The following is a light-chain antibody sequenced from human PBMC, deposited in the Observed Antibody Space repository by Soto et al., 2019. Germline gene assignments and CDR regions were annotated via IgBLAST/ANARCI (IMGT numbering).Light chain of an antibody. CDR2: TAS. Sequence: VIWMTQSPSLLSASTGDRVTISCRMSQGISSYLAWYQQKPGKAPKRLIFTASNLQNGVPSKFSGSGSGTDFTLTISSLQPEDFATYYCQQYNTYPRTFGLGTKVDIK. V-gene: IGKV1D-8*03. J-gene: IGKJ1*01. CDR3: QQYNTYPRT. CDR1: QGISSY.